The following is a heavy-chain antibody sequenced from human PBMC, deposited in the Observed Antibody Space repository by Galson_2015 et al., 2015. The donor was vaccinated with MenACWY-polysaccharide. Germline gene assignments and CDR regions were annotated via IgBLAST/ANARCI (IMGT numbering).Heavy chain of an antibody. CDR3: ARSGTSTSWLYYYYGMDV. J-gene: IGHJ6*02. D-gene: IGHD2-2*01. CDR2: IYYSGST. Sequence: SETLSLTCTVSGGSLSGSYWSWTRQPPGKGLEWIGYIYYSGSTNYNPSLKSRVTMSLDISKNQFSLKLSSVTAADTAVYYCARSGTSTSWLYYYYGMDVWCQGTTVTVSS. V-gene: IGHV4-59*01. CDR1: GGSLSGSY.